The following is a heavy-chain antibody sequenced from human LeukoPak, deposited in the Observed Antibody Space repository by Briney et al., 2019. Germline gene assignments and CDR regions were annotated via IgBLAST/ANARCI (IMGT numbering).Heavy chain of an antibody. Sequence: SETLSLTCTVSGGSISSSSYYWGWIRQPPGKGLEWIGEMNNSGSTNYNPTLKSRVTISVDTSKNQFSLKLSSVTAADTAVYYCARGPAKDRRWDYWGQGTLVTVSS. D-gene: IGHD2-15*01. J-gene: IGHJ4*02. CDR3: ARGPAKDRRWDY. CDR2: MNNSGST. CDR1: GGSISSSSYY. V-gene: IGHV4-39*07.